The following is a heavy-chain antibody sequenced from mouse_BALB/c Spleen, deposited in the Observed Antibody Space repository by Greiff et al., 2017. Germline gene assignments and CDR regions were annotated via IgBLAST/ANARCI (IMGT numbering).Heavy chain of an antibody. J-gene: IGHJ4*01. CDR3: ASDGSSYAMDY. CDR2: ISSGGSYT. CDR1: GFTFSSYA. V-gene: IGHV5-9-1*01. Sequence: EVMLVESGGGLVKPGGSLKLSCAASGFTFSSYAMSWVRQTPEKRLEWVATISSGGSYTYYPDSVKGRFTISRDNAKNTLYLQMSSLRSEDTAMYYCASDGSSYAMDYWGQGTSVTVSS. D-gene: IGHD1-1*01.